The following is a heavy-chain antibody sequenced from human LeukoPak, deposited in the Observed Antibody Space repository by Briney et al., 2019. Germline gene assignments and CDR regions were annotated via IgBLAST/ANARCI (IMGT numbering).Heavy chain of an antibody. CDR1: GGSISPYY. CDR2: LYVSGST. Sequence: SETLSLTCTVSGGSISPYYWNWIRQPAGKGLEWIGRLYVSGSTDYNPSLKSRVSISGDTSKNQFSLKLSSVTAADTAVYYCARGVYIAAAQYGYWGQGTLVTVSS. J-gene: IGHJ4*02. CDR3: ARGVYIAAAQYGY. V-gene: IGHV4-4*07. D-gene: IGHD6-13*01.